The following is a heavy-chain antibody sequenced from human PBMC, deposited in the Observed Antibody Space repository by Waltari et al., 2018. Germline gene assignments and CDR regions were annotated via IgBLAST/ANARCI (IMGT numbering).Heavy chain of an antibody. D-gene: IGHD6-19*01. CDR2: VDHSGSA. CDR1: GGPFSGYY. J-gene: IGHJ4*02. Sequence: QVQLQQWGAGLLKPSETLSLTCAVYGGPFSGYYWRWIRQPPGKGLAWIGEVDHSGSANYSPSLKSRATISVDTSKKQFSLTLTSVTAADTAVYYCARDARDWEAVANTYFDSWGQGTLVAVSS. V-gene: IGHV4-34*02. CDR3: ARDARDWEAVANTYFDS.